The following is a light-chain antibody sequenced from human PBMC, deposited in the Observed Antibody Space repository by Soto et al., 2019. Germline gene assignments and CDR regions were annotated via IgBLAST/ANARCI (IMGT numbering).Light chain of an antibody. CDR3: QQYNGYQYT. J-gene: IGKJ2*01. Sequence: DIQMTQSPSTLSASVGDRVTITCRASQSISSWLAWYQQKPGNAPKDLIYKASNLETGVTSRFSGSGSETTFTLTIGTLQHHDVAAYYCQQYNGYQYTFGQGTKLEIK. V-gene: IGKV1-5*03. CDR1: QSISSW. CDR2: KAS.